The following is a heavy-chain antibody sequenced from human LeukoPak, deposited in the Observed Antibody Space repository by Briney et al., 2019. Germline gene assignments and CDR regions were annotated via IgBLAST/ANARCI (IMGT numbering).Heavy chain of an antibody. J-gene: IGHJ6*02. CDR3: ARDKGRGDILTGAPGGYYYYGMDV. CDR1: GGTFSSYA. Sequence: SVKVSCKASGGTFSSYAISWVRQAPGQGLKWMGGIIPIFGTANYAQKFQGRVTITADESTSTAYMELSSLRSEDTAVYYCARDKGRGDILTGAPGGYYYYGMDVWGQGTTVTVSS. D-gene: IGHD3-9*01. CDR2: IIPIFGTA. V-gene: IGHV1-69*13.